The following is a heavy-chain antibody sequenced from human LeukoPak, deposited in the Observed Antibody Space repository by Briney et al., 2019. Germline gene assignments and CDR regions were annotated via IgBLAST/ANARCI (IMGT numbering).Heavy chain of an antibody. CDR2: IISILCIA. CDR3: ASTGRGLVIEFNWFDP. V-gene: IGHV1-69*04. Sequence: SVNVSCKPSVGTFSSCALIWVRQPRGQALEGMGRIISILCIANYAQKFQGRVTITADKSTSTAYMELSSLRSEDTAVYYCASTGRGLVIEFNWFDPWGQGTLVTVSS. D-gene: IGHD3/OR15-3a*01. CDR1: VGTFSSCA. J-gene: IGHJ5*02.